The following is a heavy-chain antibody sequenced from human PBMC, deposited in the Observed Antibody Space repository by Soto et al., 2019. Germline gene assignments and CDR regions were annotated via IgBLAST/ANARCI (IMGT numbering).Heavy chain of an antibody. D-gene: IGHD3-10*01. CDR3: ARDWRPPYYGSGRHYPDH. J-gene: IGHJ5*02. V-gene: IGHV1-18*01. CDR2: ISAYNGDT. Sequence: QVQLVQSGGEVKKPGASVKVSCRASGYTFSSYGINWVRQAPGQGPEWMGWISAYNGDTNYAQNLQGRVTLTTDTSTSTAYMELRSLTSDDTAVYYCARDWRPPYYGSGRHYPDHWGQGTLVTVSS. CDR1: GYTFSSYG.